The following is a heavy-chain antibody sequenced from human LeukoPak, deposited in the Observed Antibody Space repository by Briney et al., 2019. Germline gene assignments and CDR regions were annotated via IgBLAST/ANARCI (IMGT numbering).Heavy chain of an antibody. CDR2: INHSGST. CDR3: ARDDSSGYYPFDI. J-gene: IGHJ3*02. CDR1: GGSMSSINYY. Sequence: PSETLSLTRSVSGGSMSSINYYWSWIRQPPGKGLEWIGEINHSGSTNYNPSLKSRVTISVDTSKNQFSLKLSSVTAADTAVYYCARDDSSGYYPFDIWGQGTMVTVSS. D-gene: IGHD3-22*01. V-gene: IGHV4-39*07.